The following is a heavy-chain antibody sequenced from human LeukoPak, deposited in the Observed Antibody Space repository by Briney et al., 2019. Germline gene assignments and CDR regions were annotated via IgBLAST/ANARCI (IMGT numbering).Heavy chain of an antibody. Sequence: ASVKVSCKASGYTFTGYYKHWVRQAPGQGLEWMGRINPNSGGTNYAQKFQGRVTMTRDTSISTAYMELSRLRSDDTAVYYCARVPSSGWYGGYFDYWGQGTLVTVSS. V-gene: IGHV1-2*06. CDR3: ARVPSSGWYGGYFDY. CDR1: GYTFTGYY. D-gene: IGHD6-19*01. CDR2: INPNSGGT. J-gene: IGHJ4*02.